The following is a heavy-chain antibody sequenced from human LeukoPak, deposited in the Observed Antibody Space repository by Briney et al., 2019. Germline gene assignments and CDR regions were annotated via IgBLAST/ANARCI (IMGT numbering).Heavy chain of an antibody. CDR3: ATRGKFRDY. V-gene: IGHV4-34*01. CDR2: INHSGST. D-gene: IGHD3-10*01. J-gene: IGHJ4*02. CDR1: GGSFSGYY. Sequence: SETLSLTCAVYGGSFSGYYWSWIGQPPGKGVEWIGEINHSGSTNYTPSLQSRVTISVDTSKNQFSLKLSSVTAADTAVYYCATRGKFRDYWGQGTLVTVSS.